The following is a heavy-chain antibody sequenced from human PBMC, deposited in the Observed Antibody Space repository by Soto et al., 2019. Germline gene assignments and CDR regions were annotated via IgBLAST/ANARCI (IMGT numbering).Heavy chain of an antibody. Sequence: PSETLSLTCAVYGGSFSGYYWSWIRQPPGKGLEWIGEINHSGSTNYNPSLKSRVTISVDTSKNQFSLKLSSVTAADTAVYYCARSEPWFGESQWDYYGMDVWGQGTTVTVYS. CDR2: INHSGST. CDR3: ARSEPWFGESQWDYYGMDV. J-gene: IGHJ6*02. V-gene: IGHV4-34*01. D-gene: IGHD3-10*01. CDR1: GGSFSGYY.